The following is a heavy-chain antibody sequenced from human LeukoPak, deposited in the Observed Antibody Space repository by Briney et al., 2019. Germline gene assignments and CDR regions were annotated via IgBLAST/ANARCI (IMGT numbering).Heavy chain of an antibody. CDR2: IIWNGGST. D-gene: IGHD6-19*01. J-gene: IGHJ4*02. CDR1: GFTFDEYG. V-gene: IGHV3-20*04. CDR3: ARVSSSGWYSSWVAY. Sequence: SGGSLRLSCAAAGFTFDEYGMSWVRQAPGKGLELVSGIIWNGGSTGYADSVKGRFTISRDNAKNSLYLQMNSLRAEDTALYYCARVSSSGWYSSWVAYWGQGTLVTVSS.